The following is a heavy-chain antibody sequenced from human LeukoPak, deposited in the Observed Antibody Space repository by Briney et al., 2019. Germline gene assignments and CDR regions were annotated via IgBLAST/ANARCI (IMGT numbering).Heavy chain of an antibody. CDR3: ARGEVQYYYYYYMDV. CDR1: GGSISSGSYY. Sequence: SQTLSLTCTVSGGSISSGSYYWSWIRQPAGKGLEWIGRIYTSGSTNYNPSLKSRVTISVDTSKNQFSLKLSSVTAADTAVYYCARGEVQYYYYYYMDVWGKGTTVTVSS. V-gene: IGHV4-61*02. CDR2: IYTSGST. D-gene: IGHD1-1*01. J-gene: IGHJ6*03.